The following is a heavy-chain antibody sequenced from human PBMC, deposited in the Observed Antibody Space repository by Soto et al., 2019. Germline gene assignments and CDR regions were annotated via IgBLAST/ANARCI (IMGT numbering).Heavy chain of an antibody. J-gene: IGHJ4*02. CDR1: GFTFRTYI. D-gene: IGHD2-2*01. CDR3: ARGCYCSSTSRTLLPFDY. Sequence: EVQLVESGGGLVKPGGSLRLSCAASGFTFRTYIMNWVRKAPGKGLEWVSSISSSRTYIYYADSVKGRFTISRDNAKNSLYLQMNSLRAEDTAVDYCARGCYCSSTSRTLLPFDYWGQGTLVTVSS. V-gene: IGHV3-21*01. CDR2: ISSSRTYI.